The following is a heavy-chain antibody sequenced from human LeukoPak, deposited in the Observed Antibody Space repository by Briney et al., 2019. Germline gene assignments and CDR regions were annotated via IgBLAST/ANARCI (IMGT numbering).Heavy chain of an antibody. CDR1: GFTFSSYA. D-gene: IGHD1-7*01. CDR3: TRHWNYPSC. CDR2: ISASGGST. Sequence: PGGSLRLSCAASGFTFSSYAMSWVRQAPGKGLEWVSAISASGGSTYYADSVKGRFTISRDDSKNTAYLQMNSLKTEDTAMYYCTRHWNYPSCWGQGTLVTVSS. J-gene: IGHJ4*02. V-gene: IGHV3-23*01.